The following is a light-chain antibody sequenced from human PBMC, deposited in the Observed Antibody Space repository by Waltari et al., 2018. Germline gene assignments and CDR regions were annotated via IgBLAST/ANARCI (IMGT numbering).Light chain of an antibody. Sequence: SYELTQPPSASVSPGQTASITCSGDKLGDKYACWYQHKPGQSPVLVIYQDSKRPSGIPERFSGSNSGNTATLTISGTQAMDEADYYCQAWDSSVVFGGGTKLTVL. CDR3: QAWDSSVV. V-gene: IGLV3-1*01. J-gene: IGLJ2*01. CDR1: KLGDKY. CDR2: QDS.